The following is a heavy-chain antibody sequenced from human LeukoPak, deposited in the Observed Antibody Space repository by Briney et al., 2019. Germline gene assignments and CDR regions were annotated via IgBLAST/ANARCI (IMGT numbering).Heavy chain of an antibody. CDR1: GFTFSSYA. J-gene: IGHJ4*02. CDR3: ARWVVAARDY. Sequence: PGGSLRFSCAASGFTFSSYAMSRVRQAPGKGLEWVSAISGSGGSTYYADSVKGRFTISRDNSKNTLYLQMNSLRAEDTAVYYCARWVVAARDYWGQGTLVTVSS. V-gene: IGHV3-23*01. CDR2: ISGSGGST. D-gene: IGHD2-15*01.